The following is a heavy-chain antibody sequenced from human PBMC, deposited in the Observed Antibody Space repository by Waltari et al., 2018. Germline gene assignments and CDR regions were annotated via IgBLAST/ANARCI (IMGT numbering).Heavy chain of an antibody. CDR1: GGSISSYY. D-gene: IGHD2-2*01. J-gene: IGHJ5*02. V-gene: IGHV4-59*01. CDR3: ARDKSIPNIVVVPAAIRYYGFDP. CDR2: IYYSGST. Sequence: QVQLQESGPGLVKPSETLSLTCTVSGGSISSYYWSWIRQPPGKGLEWIGYIYYSGSTNYNPSLKSRVTISVDTSKNQFSLKLSSVTAADTAVYYCARDKSIPNIVVVPAAIRYYGFDPWGQGTLVTVSS.